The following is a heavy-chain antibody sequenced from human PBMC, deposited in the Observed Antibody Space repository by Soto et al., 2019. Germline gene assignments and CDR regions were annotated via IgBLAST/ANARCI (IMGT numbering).Heavy chain of an antibody. CDR1: GFTFSSYS. J-gene: IGHJ6*02. CDR3: AREEAAGSFDYYYYGMDV. CDR2: ISSSSSTI. V-gene: IGHV3-48*02. D-gene: IGHD6-13*01. Sequence: PGGSLRLSCAASGFTFSSYSMNWVRQAPGKGLEWVSYISSSSSTIYYADSVKGRFTISRDNAKNSLYLQMNSLRDEDTAVYYCAREEAAGSFDYYYYGMDVWGQGTTVTVSS.